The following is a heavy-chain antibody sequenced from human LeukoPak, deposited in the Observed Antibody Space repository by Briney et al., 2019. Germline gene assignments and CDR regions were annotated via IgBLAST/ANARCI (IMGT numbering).Heavy chain of an antibody. Sequence: GGSLRLSCAASGLTISSYWMSWVRQAPGKGLEWVANIKQDGSEKYYVDSVKGRFTISRDNAKNSLYLQMNSLRAEDTAVYYCARGRLYSSGWYYWGQGTLVTVSS. CDR3: ARGRLYSSGWYY. CDR1: GLTISSYW. CDR2: IKQDGSEK. J-gene: IGHJ4*02. D-gene: IGHD6-19*01. V-gene: IGHV3-7*01.